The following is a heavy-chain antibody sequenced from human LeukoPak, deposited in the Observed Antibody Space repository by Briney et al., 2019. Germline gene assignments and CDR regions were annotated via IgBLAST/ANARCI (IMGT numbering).Heavy chain of an antibody. J-gene: IGHJ5*02. CDR3: ARVMTTVTWWFDP. V-gene: IGHV1-2*02. CDR2: INPNSGGT. CDR1: GGTFTGYY. D-gene: IGHD4-11*01. Sequence: ASVKVSCKASGGTFTGYYMHWVRQAPGQGLEWMGWINPNSGGTNYAQKFQGRVTMTRDTSISTAYMELSRPRSDDTAVYYCARVMTTVTWWFDPWGQGTLVTVSS.